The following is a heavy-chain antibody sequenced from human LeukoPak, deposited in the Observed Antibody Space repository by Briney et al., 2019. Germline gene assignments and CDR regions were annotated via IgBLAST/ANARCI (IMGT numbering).Heavy chain of an antibody. CDR2: ISSSGSTI. D-gene: IGHD5-24*01. Sequence: GGSLRLSCAASGFTFSSYEMNWVRQAPGKGLEWVSYISSSGSTIYYADSVKGRFTISRDNAKNSLYLQMNSLRAEDTAVYYCAREQRWLQIRSPNWFDPWGQGTLVTVSS. V-gene: IGHV3-48*03. J-gene: IGHJ5*02. CDR1: GFTFSSYE. CDR3: AREQRWLQIRSPNWFDP.